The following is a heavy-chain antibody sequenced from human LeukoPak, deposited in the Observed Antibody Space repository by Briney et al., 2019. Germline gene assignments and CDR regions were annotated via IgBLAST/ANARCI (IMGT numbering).Heavy chain of an antibody. CDR2: ISGSGGST. CDR1: GFTFSDYY. Sequence: GGSLRLSCAASGFTFSDYYMTWVRQAPGKGLEWVSTISGSGGSTYYADSVKGRFIISRDNSKNTLYLQMNSLRAEDTAVYYCSKDRPYSTSWYGAGDYWGQGTLVTVSS. J-gene: IGHJ4*02. V-gene: IGHV3-23*01. D-gene: IGHD6-13*01. CDR3: SKDRPYSTSWYGAGDY.